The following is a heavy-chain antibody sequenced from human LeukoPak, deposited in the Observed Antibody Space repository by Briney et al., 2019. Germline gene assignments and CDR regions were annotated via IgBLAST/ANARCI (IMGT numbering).Heavy chain of an antibody. Sequence: GGSLRLSCTASGFSFSSYWMHWVRQAPGKGLVWVSRSNSDGSSTTYADSVKGRFTIFRDNAKNTLYLQMNSLRAEDTAVYYCARAILWFGEPYYFDYWGQGTLVTVSS. J-gene: IGHJ4*02. CDR3: ARAILWFGEPYYFDY. CDR1: GFSFSSYW. V-gene: IGHV3-74*01. D-gene: IGHD3-10*01. CDR2: SNSDGSST.